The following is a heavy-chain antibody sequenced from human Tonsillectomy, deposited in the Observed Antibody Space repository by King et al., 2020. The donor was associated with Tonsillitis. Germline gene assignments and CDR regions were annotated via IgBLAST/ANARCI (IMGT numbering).Heavy chain of an antibody. Sequence: QLVQSGPEVKKPGTSVKVSCKASGFTFTSSAVQWVRQARGQRLEWIGWIVVGSGNTNYAQKFQERVTITRDMSTSTAYMELSSLRSEDTAVYYCSADRPGVGAYGAFDIWGQGTMVTVSS. V-gene: IGHV1-58*01. CDR2: IVVGSGNT. CDR3: SADRPGVGAYGAFDI. CDR1: GFTFTSSA. D-gene: IGHD1-26*01. J-gene: IGHJ3*02.